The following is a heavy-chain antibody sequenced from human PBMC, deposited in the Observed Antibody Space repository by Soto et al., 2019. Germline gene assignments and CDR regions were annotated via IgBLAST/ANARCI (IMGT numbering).Heavy chain of an antibody. V-gene: IGHV3-49*04. D-gene: IGHD2-2*01. CDR2: IRSKAYGGTT. J-gene: IGHJ6*02. Sequence: GSLRLSCXASGFTFGDYAMSWVRQAPGKGLEWVGFIRSKAYGGTTEYAASVKGRFTISRDDSKSIAYLQMNSLKTEDTAVYYCTRDIVVVPAAIGGGYYYYGMDVWGQGTTVTVSS. CDR3: TRDIVVVPAAIGGGYYYYGMDV. CDR1: GFTFGDYA.